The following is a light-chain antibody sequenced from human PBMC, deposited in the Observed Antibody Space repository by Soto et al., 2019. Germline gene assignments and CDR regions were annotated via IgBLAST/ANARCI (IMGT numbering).Light chain of an antibody. V-gene: IGKV4-1*01. CDR2: WAS. J-gene: IGKJ4*01. CDR3: QQHYSTPLT. Sequence: DIVMTQSPDSLAVSLGERATINCKSSQSVLYSSNNKNYLAWYQQKPGQPPKLLIYWASTRESGVPDRFSGSGSETDFTLTISSLQAEDVAVYYCQQHYSTPLTFGGGTKVELK. CDR1: QSVLYSSNNKNY.